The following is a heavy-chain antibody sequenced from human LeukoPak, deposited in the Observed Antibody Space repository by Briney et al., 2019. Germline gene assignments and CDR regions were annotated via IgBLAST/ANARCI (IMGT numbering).Heavy chain of an antibody. CDR1: GFTFSSYG. D-gene: IGHD2-2*01. J-gene: IGHJ5*02. CDR3: AKDQDIVVVPAAMLTNWFDP. Sequence: GGSLRLSCAASGFTFSSYGMHWVRQAPGKGLEWVAVISYDGSNKYYADSVKGRFTITRDNSKSTLYLQMDSLRAEDTAVYYCAKDQDIVVVPAAMLTNWFDPWGQGTLVTVSS. CDR2: ISYDGSNK. V-gene: IGHV3-30*18.